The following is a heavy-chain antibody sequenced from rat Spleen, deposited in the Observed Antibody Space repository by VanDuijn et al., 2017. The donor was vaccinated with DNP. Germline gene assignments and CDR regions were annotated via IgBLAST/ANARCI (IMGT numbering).Heavy chain of an antibody. Sequence: EVQLVESGGGPVQPGRSLKLSCVASGFIFSNYWMTWIRQAPGKGLEWVATISYDGSDTYYRDSVKGRFTISRDNVKSTLYLQMDSLRSEDTATYYCTRLTLKLPGVLYWGQGVMVTVSS. D-gene: IGHD1-4*01. CDR3: TRLTLKLPGVLY. J-gene: IGHJ2*01. V-gene: IGHV5-31*01. CDR2: ISYDGSDT. CDR1: GFIFSNYW.